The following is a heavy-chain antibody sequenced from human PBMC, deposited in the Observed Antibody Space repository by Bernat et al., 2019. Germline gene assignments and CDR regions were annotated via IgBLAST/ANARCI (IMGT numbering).Heavy chain of an antibody. J-gene: IGHJ4*02. CDR3: GRGYYYGSGTHFDY. CDR2: VSSGGST. V-gene: IGHV3-66*01. CDR1: GFTVSSNY. D-gene: IGHD3-10*01. Sequence: EVQLVESGGGLVQPGGCLRLSCAAPGFTVSSNYMSWVRQAPGKGLEWVSVVSSGGSTYYADAVKGRLTISRDNSKNQLYLQMNSLRAEDTAVYYWGRGYYYGSGTHFDYWGQGTLVTVSS.